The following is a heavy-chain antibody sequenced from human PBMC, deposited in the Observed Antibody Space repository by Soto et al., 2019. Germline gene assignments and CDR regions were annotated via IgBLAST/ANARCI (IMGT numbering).Heavy chain of an antibody. Sequence: ASETLSLTCTVSGGSISSGGYYWSWIRQHPGKGLEWIGYIYYSGSTYYNPSLKSRVTISVDTSKNQFSLKLSSVTAADTAVYYCARGRYYDSSGYNHYFDYWGQGTLVTVSS. CDR2: IYYSGST. CDR3: ARGRYYDSSGYNHYFDY. J-gene: IGHJ4*02. D-gene: IGHD3-22*01. V-gene: IGHV4-31*03. CDR1: GGSISSGGYY.